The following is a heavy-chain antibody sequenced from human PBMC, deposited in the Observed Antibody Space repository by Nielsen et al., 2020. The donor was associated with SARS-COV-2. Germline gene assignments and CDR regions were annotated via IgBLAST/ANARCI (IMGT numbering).Heavy chain of an antibody. CDR2: ISSSGSTI. CDR1: GFTFSSYE. Sequence: GGSLRLSCAASGFTFSSYEMNWVRQAPGKGLEWVSYISSSGSTIYYADSVKGRFTISRDNAKNSLYLQMNSLRAEDTAVYYCARFRLLWFGEDYYGMDVWGQGTTVTVSS. J-gene: IGHJ6*02. V-gene: IGHV3-48*03. CDR3: ARFRLLWFGEDYYGMDV. D-gene: IGHD3-10*01.